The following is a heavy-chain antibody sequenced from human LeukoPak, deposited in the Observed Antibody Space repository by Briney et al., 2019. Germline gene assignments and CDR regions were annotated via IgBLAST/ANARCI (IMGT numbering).Heavy chain of an antibody. CDR1: GYTFTSNG. D-gene: IGHD3-10*01. CDR3: ARGQANRLLWVGELLSNISPFDY. V-gene: IGHV1-18*01. CDR2: INTYNGNT. Sequence: ASVKVSCKASGYTFTSNGITWVRQAPGQGLEWLGWINTYNGNTNYAQKLQGRVTMTTDTSTSTAYLELRSLRSDDTAIYYCARGQANRLLWVGELLSNISPFDYWGQGTLVTVSS. J-gene: IGHJ4*02.